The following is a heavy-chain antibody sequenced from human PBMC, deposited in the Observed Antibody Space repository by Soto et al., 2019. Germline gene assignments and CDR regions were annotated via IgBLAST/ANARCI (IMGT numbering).Heavy chain of an antibody. J-gene: IGHJ4*02. V-gene: IGHV4-30-4*01. CDR2: IYYSGST. D-gene: IGHD2-21*02. Sequence: QVQLQESGPGLVKPSQTLSLTCTVSGGSISSGDYYWSWIRQPPGKGLEWIGYIYYSGSTYYNPSLKSRVTISVDTSKNQFSLKLSSVTAADTAVYYCARGPRDIVVVTARLFDYWGQGTLVTVSS. CDR1: GGSISSGDYY. CDR3: ARGPRDIVVVTARLFDY.